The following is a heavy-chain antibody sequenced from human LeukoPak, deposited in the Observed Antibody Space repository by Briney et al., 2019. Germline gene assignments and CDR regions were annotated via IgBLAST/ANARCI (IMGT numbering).Heavy chain of an antibody. CDR3: ARGSAMDY. CDR2: IYYSGST. D-gene: IGHD1-26*01. V-gene: IGHV4-38-2*01. Sequence: SETLSLTCAVSDYSISSGYYWGWIRQPPGKGLEWIGSIYYSGSTYYNPSLKSRVTLSVDTSKNQFSLKLSFVTAADTAVYYCARGSAMDYWGQGSLVTASS. J-gene: IGHJ4*02. CDR1: DYSISSGYY.